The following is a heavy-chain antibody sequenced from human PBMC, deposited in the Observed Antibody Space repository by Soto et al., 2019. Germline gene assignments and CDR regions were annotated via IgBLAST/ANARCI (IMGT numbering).Heavy chain of an antibody. D-gene: IGHD2-8*01. CDR1: GYSFTDYH. V-gene: IGHV1-2*04. J-gene: IGHJ6*02. CDR2: MNPKSGGT. CDR3: ARGDSTDCSNGVCSFFYNHDMDV. Sequence: ASVKVSCKASGYSFTDYHIHWVRQAPGQGLEWLGRMNPKSGGTSTAQKFQGWGTMTTDTSISTASMELTRLTSDDTAIYYCARGDSTDCSNGVCSFFYNHDMDVWGQGTTVTVSS.